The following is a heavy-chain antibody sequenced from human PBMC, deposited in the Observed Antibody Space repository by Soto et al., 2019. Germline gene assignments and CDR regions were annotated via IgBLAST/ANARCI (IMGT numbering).Heavy chain of an antibody. CDR2: ISHTGSA. V-gene: IGHV4-34*01. D-gene: IGHD6-19*01. CDR3: ARRGKGSGGAPDS. J-gene: IGHJ4*02. CDR1: GGSFNDYL. Sequence: QVQLRQWGAGLLAPWDTLSITCAVYGGSFNDYLWNWIRQSPAKGLECIGEISHTGSADYNPSLRSRVTISVDPSKNQFSLKLTSVTAADTAVYYCARRGKGSGGAPDSWGQGTLVTVSS.